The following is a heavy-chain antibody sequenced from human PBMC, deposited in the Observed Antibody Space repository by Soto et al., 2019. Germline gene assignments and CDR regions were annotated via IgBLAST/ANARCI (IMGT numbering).Heavy chain of an antibody. J-gene: IGHJ6*02. CDR3: ARDQSLYYYYYGMDV. CDR1: GYTFTSYG. V-gene: IGHV1-18*01. CDR2: ISAYNGNT. Sequence: ASVKVSCKASGYTFTSYGISWVRQAPGQGLEWMGWISAYNGNTNYAQKFQGRVTITADKSTSTAYMELSSLRSEDTAVYYCARDQSLYYYYYGMDVWGQGTTVTVSS.